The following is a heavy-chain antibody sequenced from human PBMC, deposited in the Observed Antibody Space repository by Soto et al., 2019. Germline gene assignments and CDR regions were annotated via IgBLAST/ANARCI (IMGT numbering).Heavy chain of an antibody. CDR3: AGVPSYSDSNGSFEI. Sequence: PSETLSLTCTVSGGSISSYYWSWIRQPPGKGLEWIGYIYYSGSTNYNPSLKSRVTISVATSKNQFSLKLSSVTAAGTAVYYCAGVPSYSDSNGSFEIWGQGTMVTVSS. J-gene: IGHJ3*02. D-gene: IGHD3-22*01. CDR2: IYYSGST. CDR1: GGSISSYY. V-gene: IGHV4-59*01.